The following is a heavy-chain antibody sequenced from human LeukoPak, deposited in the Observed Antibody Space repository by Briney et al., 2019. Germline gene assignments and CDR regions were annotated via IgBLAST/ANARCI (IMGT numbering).Heavy chain of an antibody. CDR1: GYTFTTYA. J-gene: IGHJ5*02. CDR3: ARDNSVRDEAWWFNP. D-gene: IGHD5-24*01. V-gene: IGHV1-3*03. Sequence: GASVKVSCKASGYTFTTYAMHWVRQAPGQRLEGMGCINAGNGNTKYSPEFQGRVTLTRDMSTSTDYLELSSLRSEDTAVYYCARDNSVRDEAWWFNPWGQGTLVTVSS. CDR2: INAGNGNT.